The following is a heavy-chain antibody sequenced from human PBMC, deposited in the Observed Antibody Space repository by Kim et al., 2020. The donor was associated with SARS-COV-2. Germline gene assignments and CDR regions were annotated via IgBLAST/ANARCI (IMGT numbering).Heavy chain of an antibody. CDR3: ARGGYDFWSGSVRAFYI. CDR2: INHSGNT. Sequence: SETLSLTCAVYGGSFSGYYWSWIRPPPGKGLEWIGEINHSGNTNYNPSLKSRVTISVDTSKNQFSLKLSSVTAADTAVYYCARGGYDFWSGSVRAFYIWGQATRVTVSS. CDR1: GGSFSGYY. D-gene: IGHD3-3*01. J-gene: IGHJ3*02. V-gene: IGHV4-34*01.